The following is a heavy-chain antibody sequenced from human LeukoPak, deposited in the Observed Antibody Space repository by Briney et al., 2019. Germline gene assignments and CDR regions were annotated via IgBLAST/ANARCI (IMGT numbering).Heavy chain of an antibody. J-gene: IGHJ4*02. D-gene: IGHD3-22*01. Sequence: PSGTLSLTCAVSGGSLSSSNWWSLVRQPPGKGLEWIGEIYHSGSTNYNPSLKSRVAISVDKSKNQFSLKLSSVTAADTAVYYCARYYYDSSGLDYWGQGTLVTVSS. CDR1: GGSLSSSNW. V-gene: IGHV4-4*02. CDR2: IYHSGST. CDR3: ARYYYDSSGLDY.